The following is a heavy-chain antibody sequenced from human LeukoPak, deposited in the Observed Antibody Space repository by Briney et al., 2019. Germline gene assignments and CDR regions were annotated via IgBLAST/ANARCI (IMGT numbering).Heavy chain of an antibody. CDR1: GYTLTGYY. CDR2: INPNSGGT. D-gene: IGHD6-13*01. V-gene: IGHV1-2*06. Sequence: ASVKVSCKASGYTLTGYYIHWVRQAPGQGLEWMGRINPNSGGTNYAQNFQGRVTMTRDTSINTAYMELSRLRSDDTAMYCCARATGITAVGALGDEFDIWGQGKMVTVSS. CDR3: ARATGITAVGALGDEFDI. J-gene: IGHJ3*02.